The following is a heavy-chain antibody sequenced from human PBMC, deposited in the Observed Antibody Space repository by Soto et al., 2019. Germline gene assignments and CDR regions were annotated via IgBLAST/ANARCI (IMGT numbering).Heavy chain of an antibody. D-gene: IGHD4-17*01. Sequence: SETLSLTCTVSGGSISSYYWSWTRQPPGKGLEWIGYIYYSGSTNYNPSLKSRVTISVDTSKNQFSLKLSSVTAADTAVYYCARPRYGDYYYYMDVWGKGTTVTVSS. CDR3: ARPRYGDYYYYMDV. J-gene: IGHJ6*03. CDR2: IYYSGST. V-gene: IGHV4-59*08. CDR1: GGSISSYY.